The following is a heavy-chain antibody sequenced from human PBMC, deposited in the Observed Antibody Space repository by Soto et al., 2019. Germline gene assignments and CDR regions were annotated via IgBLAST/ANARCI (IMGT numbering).Heavy chain of an antibody. V-gene: IGHV4-61*01. J-gene: IGHJ4*02. Sequence: SETLSLTCTVSGGSVSSGSYYWSWIRQPPGKGLEWIGYIYYSGSTNYNPSLKRRVTISVDTSKNQFSLKLSSVTAADTAVYYCASFTVTICSGDYWGQGTLVTVSS. CDR3: ASFTVTICSGDY. CDR1: GGSVSSGSYY. D-gene: IGHD4-17*01. CDR2: IYYSGST.